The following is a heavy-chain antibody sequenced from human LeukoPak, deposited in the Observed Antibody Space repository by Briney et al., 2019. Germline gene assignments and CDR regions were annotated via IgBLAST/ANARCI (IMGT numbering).Heavy chain of an antibody. CDR2: IYTSGST. CDR3: AVSFYYYYYMDV. V-gene: IGHV4-4*09. CDR1: GGSISSYY. J-gene: IGHJ6*03. Sequence: SETLSLTCTVSGGSISSYYWSWIRQPAGKGLEWIGYIYTSGSTNYNPSLKSRVTISVDTSKNQFSLKLNSVTAADTAVYYCAVSFYYYYYMDVWGKGTTVTVSS.